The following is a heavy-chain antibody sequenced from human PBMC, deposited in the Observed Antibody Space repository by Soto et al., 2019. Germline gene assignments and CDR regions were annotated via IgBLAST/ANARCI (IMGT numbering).Heavy chain of an antibody. D-gene: IGHD3-22*01. Sequence: PGGSLRISCTGSGFTFSSYAIHWVRQAPGKGLEWVASISYDGTNEYYADSVKGRFSISRDTSTNTVHLQMNSLRAEDKAVYYCARGQFDDSSGGFDYWGQGTLVTVSS. CDR2: ISYDGTNE. J-gene: IGHJ4*02. V-gene: IGHV3-30-3*01. CDR3: ARGQFDDSSGGFDY. CDR1: GFTFSSYA.